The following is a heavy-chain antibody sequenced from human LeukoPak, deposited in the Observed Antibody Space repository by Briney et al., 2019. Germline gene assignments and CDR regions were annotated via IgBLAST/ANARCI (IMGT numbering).Heavy chain of an antibody. CDR3: ARHSGYFDY. CDR2: MHTSGNT. Sequence: SETLSLTCTVSGRSISNDYCAWIRQPPGTGLEYIGYMHTSGNTNYNPSLKSRITISVGTSKNQFSLKLTSVTAADTAVYFCARHSGYFDYWGQGILVTVSS. J-gene: IGHJ4*02. CDR1: GRSISNDY. D-gene: IGHD3-10*01. V-gene: IGHV4-4*09.